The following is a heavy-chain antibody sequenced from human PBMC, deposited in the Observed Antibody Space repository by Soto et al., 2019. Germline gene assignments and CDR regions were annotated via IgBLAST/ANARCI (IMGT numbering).Heavy chain of an antibody. CDR3: ARDPYNWNVNYYFDY. Sequence: QVQLVESGGGVVQPGRSLRLSCAASGFTFSSYAMHWVRQAPGKGLEWVAVISYDGSNKYYADSVKGRFTISRDNSKNTLYLQMNSLRAEDTAVYYCARDPYNWNVNYYFDYWGQGTLVTVSS. D-gene: IGHD1-20*01. CDR1: GFTFSSYA. V-gene: IGHV3-30-3*01. J-gene: IGHJ4*02. CDR2: ISYDGSNK.